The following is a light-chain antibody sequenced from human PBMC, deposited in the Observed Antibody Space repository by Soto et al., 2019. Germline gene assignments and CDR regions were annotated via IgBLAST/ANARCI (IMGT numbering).Light chain of an antibody. V-gene: IGKV3-15*01. CDR1: QSVRSS. Sequence: EIVMTQSPVTLSVSPGDRATLFCRASQSVRSSLAWYQQNPGQTPRLLSYAASTRATGIPARVSGSGSGTEVTLTISSLQSEDVAVYYCQQYNNWPLTFGGGTKVDIK. CDR3: QQYNNWPLT. J-gene: IGKJ4*01. CDR2: AAS.